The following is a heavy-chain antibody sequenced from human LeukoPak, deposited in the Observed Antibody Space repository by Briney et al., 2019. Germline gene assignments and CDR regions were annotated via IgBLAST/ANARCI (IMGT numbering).Heavy chain of an antibody. D-gene: IGHD2-15*01. CDR3: ARGYCSGGSCYPLFDP. CDR1: GGTFSSYA. V-gene: IGHV1-2*02. J-gene: IGHJ5*02. Sequence: ASVKVSCKASGGTFSSYAISWVRQAPGQGLEWMGWINPNSGGTNYAQKFQGRVTMTRDTSISTAYMELSRLRSDDTAVYYCARGYCSGGSCYPLFDPWGQGTLVTVSS. CDR2: INPNSGGT.